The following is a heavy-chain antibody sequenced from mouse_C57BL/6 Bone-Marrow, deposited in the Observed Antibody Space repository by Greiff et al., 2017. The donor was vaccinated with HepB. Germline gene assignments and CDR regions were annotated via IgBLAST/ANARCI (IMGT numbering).Heavy chain of an antibody. Sequence: EVQLQQSGAELVRPGASVKLSCTASGFNIKDDYMHWVKQRPEQGLEWIGWIDPENGDTEYASKFQGKATITADTSSNTAYLQLSSLTPEDTAVYYCTTTLAFDVWGTGTTVTGSS. J-gene: IGHJ1*03. CDR1: GFNIKDDY. V-gene: IGHV14-4*01. CDR2: IDPENGDT. CDR3: TTTLAFDV.